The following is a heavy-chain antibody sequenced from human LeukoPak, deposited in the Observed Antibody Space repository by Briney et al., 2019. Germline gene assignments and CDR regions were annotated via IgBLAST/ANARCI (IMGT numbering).Heavy chain of an antibody. CDR2: IYYSGST. Sequence: SETLSLTCTVSGGSISSYYWSWIRQPPGKGVEWIGYIYYSGSTNYNPSLKSRVTISVDTSKNQFSLKLSSVTAADTAVYYCARASGIDYYDSGVLDYWGQGTLVTVSS. V-gene: IGHV4-59*01. CDR3: ARASGIDYYDSGVLDY. CDR1: GGSISSYY. D-gene: IGHD3-10*01. J-gene: IGHJ4*02.